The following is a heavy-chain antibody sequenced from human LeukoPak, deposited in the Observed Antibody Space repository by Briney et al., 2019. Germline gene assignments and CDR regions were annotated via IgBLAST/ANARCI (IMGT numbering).Heavy chain of an antibody. CDR3: AKDPSYNWNYLTY. Sequence: GGSLRLSCAASGFTLSSFEMNWVRQAPGKGLEWVSYISSSGRTIYYADSVKGRFTISRDNSKNTLYPQMNSLRAEDTAVYYCAKDPSYNWNYLTYWGQGTLVTVSS. CDR2: ISSSGRTI. D-gene: IGHD1-20*01. J-gene: IGHJ4*02. CDR1: GFTLSSFE. V-gene: IGHV3-48*03.